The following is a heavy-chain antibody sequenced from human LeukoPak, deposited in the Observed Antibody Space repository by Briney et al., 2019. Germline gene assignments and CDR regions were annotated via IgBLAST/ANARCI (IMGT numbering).Heavy chain of an antibody. CDR1: GFTFSSYG. V-gene: IGHV3-30*02. CDR3: AKDSGSGWYEFH. D-gene: IGHD6-19*01. J-gene: IGHJ4*02. CDR2: IRYDGSNK. Sequence: GGSLRLSCAASGFTFSSYGMHWVRQAPGKGLEWVAFIRYDGSNKYYADSVKGRFTISRDNSKNTVYLQMNSLRPEDTAVYYCAKDSGSGWYEFHWGQGTLVTVSS.